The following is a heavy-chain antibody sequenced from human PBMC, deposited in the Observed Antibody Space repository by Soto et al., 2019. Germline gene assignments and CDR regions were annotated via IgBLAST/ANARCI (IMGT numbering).Heavy chain of an antibody. V-gene: IGHV3-48*02. D-gene: IGHD3-22*01. CDR2: ISSSSSVM. CDR3: AKETNYYDRSGYFSRAFDV. CDR1: GFAFSAST. Sequence: GGSLRLSCAASGFAFSASTMNWVRQAPGKGPEWISYISSSSSVMHYADSVKGRFTISRDNAQNSLFLQMSGLRDEDTAVYYCAKETNYYDRSGYFSRAFDVWGQGTMVTVSS. J-gene: IGHJ3*01.